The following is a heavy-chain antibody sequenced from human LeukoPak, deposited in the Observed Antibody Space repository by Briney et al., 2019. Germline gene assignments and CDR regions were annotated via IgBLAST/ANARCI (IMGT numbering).Heavy chain of an antibody. CDR2: IPASGGST. Sequence: GGSLRLPCAASGFTFSSYSMNWVRQAPGKGLEWVSSIPASGGSTYYADSVKGRFTISRDNSKNSLYLQMNSLRAEDTAVYYCAKESSGGWYFDYWGQGTLVTVSS. CDR1: GFTFSSYS. V-gene: IGHV3-23*01. CDR3: AKESSGGWYFDY. D-gene: IGHD6-19*01. J-gene: IGHJ4*02.